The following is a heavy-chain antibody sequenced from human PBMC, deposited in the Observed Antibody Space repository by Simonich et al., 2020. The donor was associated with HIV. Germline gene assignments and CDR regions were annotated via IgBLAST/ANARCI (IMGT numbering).Heavy chain of an antibody. J-gene: IGHJ4*01. CDR3: ARRGSVSSGSPRYFDS. CDR2: INHSGKT. Sequence: QVQLQQWGAGLLKPSETLSLTCAVYGGSFSGYYWSWIRQPPGKGLGWIGEINHSGKTNYNPSRKSRVTISVDTSKNQFSLKLTSVTAADTAVYYCARRGSVSSGSPRYFDSWGHGTLVTVSS. V-gene: IGHV4-34*01. CDR1: GGSFSGYY. D-gene: IGHD3-10*01.